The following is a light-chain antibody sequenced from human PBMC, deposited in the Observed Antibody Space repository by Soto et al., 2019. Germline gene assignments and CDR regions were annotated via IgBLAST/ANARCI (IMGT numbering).Light chain of an antibody. CDR2: AAS. J-gene: IGKJ1*01. V-gene: IGKV1-39*01. CDR1: QSISSY. CDR3: QQYNTYSGT. Sequence: DIQMTQSPSSLSASLGERVTITCRASQSISSYLNWYQQKPGKAPKLLIYAASSLQSGVPSRFSGSGSGTDFTLTVSRLEPDDFATYYCQQYNTYSGTFGQGPKVDI.